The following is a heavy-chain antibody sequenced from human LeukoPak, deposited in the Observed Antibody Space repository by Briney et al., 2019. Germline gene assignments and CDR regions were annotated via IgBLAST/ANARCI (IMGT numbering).Heavy chain of an antibody. V-gene: IGHV1-46*03. D-gene: IGHD5-18*01. J-gene: IGHJ5*02. CDR1: GYTFTSYY. CDR3: AREVREWIQLRWFDP. Sequence: ASVKVSCRASGYTFTSYYMHWVRQAPGQGLEWMGIINPSGGSTSYTQKFQGRVTMTRDTSTTTVYMELSSLRSQDTAVYYCAREVREWIQLRWFDPWGQGTLVTVSS. CDR2: INPSGGST.